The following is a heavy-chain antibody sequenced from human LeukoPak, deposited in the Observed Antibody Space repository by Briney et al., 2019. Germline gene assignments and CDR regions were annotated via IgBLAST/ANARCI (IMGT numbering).Heavy chain of an antibody. CDR3: AKCLGGVGALDAFDI. V-gene: IGHV3-30*18. CDR2: ISYDGSNK. Sequence: GGSLRLSCAASGFTFSSYGMHWVRQAPGKGLEWVAVISYDGSNKYYADSVKGRFTISRDNSKNTLYLQMNSLRAEDTAVYYCAKCLGGVGALDAFDIWGQGTMVTVSS. J-gene: IGHJ3*02. CDR1: GFTFSSYG. D-gene: IGHD3-16*01.